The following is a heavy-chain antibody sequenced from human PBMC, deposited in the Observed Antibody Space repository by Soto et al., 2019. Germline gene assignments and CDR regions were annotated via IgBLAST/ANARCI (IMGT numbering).Heavy chain of an antibody. D-gene: IGHD6-19*01. CDR2: INPTTGAT. Sequence: ASVKVSCKASGYTFTAQYLHWVRKAPGEGLEWMGWINPTTGATRYAQKFQGRVTMTRDTSMSTAYLEVRSLRPDDTAVYYCTKGDSSWVSWFDPWGQGTLVTVSS. CDR3: TKGDSSWVSWFDP. J-gene: IGHJ5*02. CDR1: GYTFTAQY. V-gene: IGHV1-2*02.